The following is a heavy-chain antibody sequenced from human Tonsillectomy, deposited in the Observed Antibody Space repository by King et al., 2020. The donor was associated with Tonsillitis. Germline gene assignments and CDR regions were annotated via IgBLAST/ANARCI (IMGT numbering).Heavy chain of an antibody. Sequence: QLVQSGTEVKKPGESLKISCKGSGYSFTRYWFGWWRQMPGKGLDWMGNIYPGDSDTTYSPSVQGQVTISTDKSISTAYLQWSSLKASDTAMYYCARRETLGGPGDIWGQGTMVTVSS. CDR3: ARRETLGGPGDI. V-gene: IGHV5-51*01. CDR1: GYSFTRYW. CDR2: IYPGDSDT. J-gene: IGHJ3*02. D-gene: IGHD2-15*01.